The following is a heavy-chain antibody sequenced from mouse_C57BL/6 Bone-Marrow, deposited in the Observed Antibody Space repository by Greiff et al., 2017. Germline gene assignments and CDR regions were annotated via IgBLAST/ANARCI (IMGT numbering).Heavy chain of an antibody. Sequence: EVQLQQSGPELVRPGASVKLSCTASGFNITDDYMHWVKQSPEPVLAWIGWLDPENGDTEYASKFQGKATITADTSSNTAYLQLSSLTSEDTAVYYCTTLYSLFADWGQGTLVTVSA. CDR3: TTLYSLFAD. V-gene: IGHV14-4*01. CDR2: LDPENGDT. D-gene: IGHD6-1*01. CDR1: GFNITDDY. J-gene: IGHJ3*01.